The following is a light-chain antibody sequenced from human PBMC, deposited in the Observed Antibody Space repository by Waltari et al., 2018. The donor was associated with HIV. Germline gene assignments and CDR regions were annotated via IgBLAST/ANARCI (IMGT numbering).Light chain of an antibody. V-gene: IGKV1-39*01. CDR1: QSISTS. Sequence: QMTQSPSSLSASVGDRVTISCRTSQSISTSLHWYQQKRGKAPELLIHTASTLQTGVPSRFSGSGSGTDFTLTISSLQVEDFATYYCQQSYNYPLTFGPGTKVDIK. CDR2: TAS. CDR3: QQSYNYPLT. J-gene: IGKJ3*01.